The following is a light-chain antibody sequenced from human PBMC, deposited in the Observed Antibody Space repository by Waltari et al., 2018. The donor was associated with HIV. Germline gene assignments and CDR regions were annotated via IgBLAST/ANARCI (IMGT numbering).Light chain of an antibody. CDR3: SSYTSSSPYA. CDR2: DVS. CDR1: SIDVVGYNY. V-gene: IGLV2-14*03. Sequence: QSALTQPASVSVSPGQSITISCTGTSIDVVGYNYVSWYQQHPGKAPKLMIYDVSNRPSGVSNRFSGSKSGNTASLTISGLQAEDEADYYCSSYTSSSPYAFGTGTKVTVL. J-gene: IGLJ1*01.